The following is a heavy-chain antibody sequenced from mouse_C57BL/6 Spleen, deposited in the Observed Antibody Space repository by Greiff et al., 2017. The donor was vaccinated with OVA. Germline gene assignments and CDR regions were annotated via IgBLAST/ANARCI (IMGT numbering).Heavy chain of an antibody. J-gene: IGHJ4*01. CDR2: IYPGDGDT. Sequence: VKLQESGPELVKPGASVKISCKASGYAFSSSWMNWVKQRPGKGLEWIGRIYPGDGDTNYNGKFKGKATLTADKSSSTAYMQLSSLTSEDSAVYFCARKEKGDYYAMDYWGQGTSVTVSS. CDR1: GYAFSSSW. CDR3: ARKEKGDYYAMDY. V-gene: IGHV1-82*01.